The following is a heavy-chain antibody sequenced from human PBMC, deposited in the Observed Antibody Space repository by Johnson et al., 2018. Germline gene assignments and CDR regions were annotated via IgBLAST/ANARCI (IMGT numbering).Heavy chain of an antibody. Sequence: QVQLVQSGGGVVQPGRSLRLSCAASGFTFSNYGMHWVRQAPGKGLEWVAIIYQDGSNKYYADSVRGRFTISRDNSRNTLYVQRKSLRADDTAVYYCVRDPRYGSGGGCPRDYRYYGMDVWGQGTTVTVSS. CDR3: VRDPRYGSGGGCPRDYRYYGMDV. CDR2: IYQDGSNK. CDR1: GFTFSNYG. D-gene: IGHD2-15*01. V-gene: IGHV3-33*01. J-gene: IGHJ6*02.